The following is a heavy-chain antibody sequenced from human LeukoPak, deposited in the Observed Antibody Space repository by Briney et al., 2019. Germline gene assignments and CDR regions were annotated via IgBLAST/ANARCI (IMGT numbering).Heavy chain of an antibody. CDR2: INSDGSST. V-gene: IGHV3-74*01. J-gene: IGHJ4*02. Sequence: GGSLRLSCAASGFTFSSYWMHWVRQAPGKGLVWVSRINSDGSSTSYADSVKGRFTISRDNAKNTLYLQMNSLRAEDTAVYYCARVRWRSCYDSSGLWEFDYWGQGTLVTVSS. CDR1: GFTFSSYW. D-gene: IGHD3-22*01. CDR3: ARVRWRSCYDSSGLWEFDY.